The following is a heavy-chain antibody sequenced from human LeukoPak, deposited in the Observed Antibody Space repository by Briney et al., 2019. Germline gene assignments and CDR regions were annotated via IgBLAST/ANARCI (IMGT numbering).Heavy chain of an antibody. CDR2: VYYTGTT. V-gene: IGHV4-39*01. J-gene: IGHJ5*02. Sequence: PSETLSLTCTVSGGSISSRNYYWGWIRQPPGKGLEWIGGVYYTGTTYSNPSLKSRVTISVDTSKNQFSLRLSSVTAADTAVYYCARGFQQMATITGFNLWGQGILVTVSS. CDR1: GGSISSRNYY. D-gene: IGHD5-24*01. CDR3: ARGFQQMATITGFNL.